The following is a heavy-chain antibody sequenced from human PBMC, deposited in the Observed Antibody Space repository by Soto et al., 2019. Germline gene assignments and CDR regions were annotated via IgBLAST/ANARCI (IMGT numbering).Heavy chain of an antibody. Sequence: GGSLRLSCAASGFTFGSYWMSWVRQAPGAGLEWVANIRHDGSENYYLDSVKGRFTISRDNAKNSLYLQMNSLRAEDTAVYFCARSDDGWYNYFHHWGQGTLVTVSS. CDR1: GFTFGSYW. D-gene: IGHD6-19*01. CDR2: IRHDGSEN. J-gene: IGHJ1*01. V-gene: IGHV3-7*01. CDR3: ARSDDGWYNYFHH.